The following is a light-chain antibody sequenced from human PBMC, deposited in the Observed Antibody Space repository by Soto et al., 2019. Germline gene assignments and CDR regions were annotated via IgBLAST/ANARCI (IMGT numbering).Light chain of an antibody. CDR2: DAS. J-gene: IGKJ5*01. Sequence: DIQLPQSPSFLSASVGDRVTITCRASQGISSYLAWFQQKPGKAPKLLIYDASSLESGVPSRFSGSGSGTEFTLTISSLQPDDFATYYCQQYNSYSYTFGQGTRLEIK. CDR1: QGISSY. V-gene: IGKV1-9*01. CDR3: QQYNSYSYT.